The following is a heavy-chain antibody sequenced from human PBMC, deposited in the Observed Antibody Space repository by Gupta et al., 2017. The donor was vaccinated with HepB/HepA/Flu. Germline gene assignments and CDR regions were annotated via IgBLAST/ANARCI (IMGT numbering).Heavy chain of an antibody. J-gene: IGHJ4*02. V-gene: IGHV4-59*08. CDR3: ARQIDYGSGSTLYEGRFDY. D-gene: IGHD3-10*01. CDR1: GASVSTYY. Sequence: QVQLQESGPGLVKPSETLSLTCTVSGASVSTYYWSWIRQSPGKGLEWIGYIYYSGSTNYNPSLKSRVTISVDTSKNQLSLKLNSVTAADTAVYYCARQIDYGSGSTLYEGRFDYWGQGSLVTVSS. CDR2: IYYSGST.